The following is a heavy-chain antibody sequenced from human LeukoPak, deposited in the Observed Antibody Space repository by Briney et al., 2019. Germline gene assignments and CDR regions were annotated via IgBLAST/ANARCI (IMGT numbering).Heavy chain of an antibody. CDR2: IRSKANNYAT. Sequence: GGSLRLSCAASGFTFSGSAMHWVRQASGKGLEWVGRIRSKANNYATAYAASVKGRFTISRDDSKNTAYLHMNSLKTEDTAVYYCRGGRRLGEGQETDYWGQGTLVTVSS. J-gene: IGHJ4*02. CDR3: RGGRRLGEGQETDY. D-gene: IGHD2-15*01. V-gene: IGHV3-73*01. CDR1: GFTFSGSA.